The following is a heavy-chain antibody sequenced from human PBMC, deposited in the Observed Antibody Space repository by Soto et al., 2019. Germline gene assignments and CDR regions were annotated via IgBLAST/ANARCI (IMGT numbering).Heavy chain of an antibody. D-gene: IGHD3-22*01. Sequence: GGSLRLSCAASGFTFSNAWINWVRQAPGKGLEWVGRVKSKNDGGTTDFAAPVKGRFAISRDDSKNMVYLEMNSLQTEDTAIYYCTTDSYITSIIVRFDYWGHGTLVNVSS. CDR3: TTDSYITSIIVRFDY. J-gene: IGHJ4*01. V-gene: IGHV3-15*07. CDR1: GFTFSNAW. CDR2: VKSKNDGGTT.